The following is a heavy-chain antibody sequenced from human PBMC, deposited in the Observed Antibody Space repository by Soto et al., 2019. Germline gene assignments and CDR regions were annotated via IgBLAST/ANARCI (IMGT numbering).Heavy chain of an antibody. CDR1: GGTWGSYA. V-gene: IGHV3-23*01. J-gene: IGHJ6*02. CDR3: ASMRFCSRSSNRNYYYCGIDV. CDR2: ISGSGGST. D-gene: IGHD3-10*02. Sequence: RVSCAVGGGTWGSYAMSRVRQAQGKGLEWVSAISGSGGSTYYADSVKGRFTISRDNSTNTLYLQMNSLRAEDTAVYYCASMRFCSRSSNRNYYYCGIDVWGQGTTATLSS.